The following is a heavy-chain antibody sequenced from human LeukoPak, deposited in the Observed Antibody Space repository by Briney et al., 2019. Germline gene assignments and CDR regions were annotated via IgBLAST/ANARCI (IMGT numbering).Heavy chain of an antibody. J-gene: IGHJ4*02. CDR2: IYYSGST. CDR3: AREFAGTTASDF. D-gene: IGHD1-7*01. V-gene: IGHV4-61*08. Sequence: SETLSLTCTVSGGSISSGGYYWSWIRQHPGKGLEWIGYIYYSGSTNFNPSLKSRVTISVDTSKNQFSLKLSSVTAADTAVYYCAREFAGTTASDFWGQGTLVTVSS. CDR1: GGSISSGGYY.